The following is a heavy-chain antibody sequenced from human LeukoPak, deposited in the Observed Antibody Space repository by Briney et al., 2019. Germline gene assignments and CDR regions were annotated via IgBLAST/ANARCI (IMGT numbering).Heavy chain of an antibody. Sequence: ASVKVSCKASGYTFTGYYTHWVRQAPGQGLEWMGWINPNSGDTKYAQKFQGRVTMTRDTSISTVYMELNRLRSDDTAVYYCAKILYSGSDEIAFDIWGQGTMVTVSS. J-gene: IGHJ3*02. CDR1: GYTFTGYY. V-gene: IGHV1-2*02. CDR3: AKILYSGSDEIAFDI. D-gene: IGHD5-12*01. CDR2: INPNSGDT.